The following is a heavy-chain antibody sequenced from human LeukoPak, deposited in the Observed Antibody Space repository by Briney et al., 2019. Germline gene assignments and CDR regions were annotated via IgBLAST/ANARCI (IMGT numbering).Heavy chain of an antibody. J-gene: IGHJ6*02. V-gene: IGHV3-7*01. CDR1: GFTFSLYW. Sequence: GGSLRLSCAASGFTFSLYWTNWVRRAPGKGLEWVANIKQDGSEKNYVDSVKGRFTISRDNAKNSLYLQMNSLRAEDTAVYYCARYCGGDCYGMDAWGQGTTVTVSS. CDR2: IKQDGSEK. CDR3: ARYCGGDCYGMDA. D-gene: IGHD2-21*01.